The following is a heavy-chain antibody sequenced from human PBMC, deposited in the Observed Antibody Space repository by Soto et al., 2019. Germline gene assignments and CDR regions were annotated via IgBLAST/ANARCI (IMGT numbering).Heavy chain of an antibody. V-gene: IGHV1-18*01. CDR1: GYTFASYG. J-gene: IGHJ4*02. D-gene: IGHD3-10*01. Sequence: ASVKVSCKASGYTFASYGISWVRQAPGQGLEWMGWISAYNGNTNYAQKLQGRVTMTTDTSTSTAYMELRSLRSDDTAVYYWARDDGPTYYYGSFYGGQGTLVTVSS. CDR3: ARDDGPTYYYGSFY. CDR2: ISAYNGNT.